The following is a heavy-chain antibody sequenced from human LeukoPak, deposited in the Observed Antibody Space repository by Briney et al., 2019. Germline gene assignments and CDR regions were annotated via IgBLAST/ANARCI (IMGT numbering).Heavy chain of an antibody. CDR3: ARGSLDSSCWFQLDY. J-gene: IGHJ4*02. V-gene: IGHV3-48*01. Sequence: GGSLRLSCAASGFTFSSYSMNWVRQAPGKGLEWVSYISSSSSTIYYADSVKGRFTISRDNARNSLYLQMNSLRAEDTAVYYCARGSLDSSCWFQLDYWGQGTLVTVPS. CDR1: GFTFSSYS. D-gene: IGHD6-13*01. CDR2: ISSSSSTI.